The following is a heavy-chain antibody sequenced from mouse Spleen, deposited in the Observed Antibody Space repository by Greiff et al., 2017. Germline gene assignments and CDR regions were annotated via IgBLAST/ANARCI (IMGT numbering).Heavy chain of an antibody. CDR2: INPSSGYT. J-gene: IGHJ3*01. Sequence: VQRVESGAELARPGASVKMSCKASGYTFTSYTMHWVKQRPGQGLEWIGYINPSSGYTNYNQKFKDKATLTADKSSSTAYMQLSSLTSEDSAVYYCASPYYYGSSPWFAYWGQGTLVKVSA. CDR1: GYTFTSYT. CDR3: ASPYYYGSSPWFAY. D-gene: IGHD1-1*01. V-gene: IGHV1-4*01.